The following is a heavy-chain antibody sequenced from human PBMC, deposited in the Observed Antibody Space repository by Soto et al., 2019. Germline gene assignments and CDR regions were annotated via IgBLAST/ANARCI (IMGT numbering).Heavy chain of an antibody. J-gene: IGHJ4*02. CDR2: IYHSGST. CDR3: ARVGEDYDFWSGYYYFDY. V-gene: IGHV4-38-2*01. D-gene: IGHD3-3*01. CDR1: FYSINSGYY. Sequence: PSYTLSRTCAVSFYSINSGYYWGWSRQPPGKGLEWIGSIYHSGSTYYNPSLKSRVTISVDTSKNQFSLKLSSVTAADTAVYYCARVGEDYDFWSGYYYFDYWGQGTLVTVSS.